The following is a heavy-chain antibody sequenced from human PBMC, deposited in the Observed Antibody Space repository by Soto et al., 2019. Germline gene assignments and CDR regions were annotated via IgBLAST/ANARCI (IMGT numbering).Heavy chain of an antibody. J-gene: IGHJ3*02. V-gene: IGHV4-39*01. CDR3: ARHDSTLLPHI. Sequence: LETQSHRYTVSGGYSIGSSDYCGWKRQPPGKGLEWIGCIYYSGSTYYNPSLKSRVTISVDTSKNQFSLKLSSVTAADTAVYYCARHDSTLLPHIWGQGTMVTVSS. CDR1: GGYSIGSSDY. CDR2: IYYSGST. D-gene: IGHD3-10*01.